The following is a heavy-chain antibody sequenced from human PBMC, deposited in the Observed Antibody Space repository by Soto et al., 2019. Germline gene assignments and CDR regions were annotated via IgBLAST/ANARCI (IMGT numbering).Heavy chain of an antibody. Sequence: QVQLQESGPGLVKPSQTLSLTCSVSGGSISSGGYYWSWIRQHPGKGLEWIGYIYYSGRTFYNPSLNSRVSISVDTSKNQFSLKLSSVTAADAGVYYCSRLGEDCSSTSCYLGYSYAMDVWGQGTTVTVSS. CDR2: IYYSGRT. V-gene: IGHV4-31*03. D-gene: IGHD2-2*01. CDR3: SRLGEDCSSTSCYLGYSYAMDV. CDR1: GGSISSGGYY. J-gene: IGHJ6*02.